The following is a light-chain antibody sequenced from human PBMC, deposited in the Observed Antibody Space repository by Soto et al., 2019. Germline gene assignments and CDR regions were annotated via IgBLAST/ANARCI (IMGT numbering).Light chain of an antibody. V-gene: IGLV2-11*01. CDR2: DVT. CDR1: SGDVGGYNY. Sequence: QSALTQPRSVSGSPGQSVTISCTGTSGDVGGYNYVSWYQQHPGKAPKLIIYDVTERPSGVPDRFSGSKSGNTASLTISGLQADDEADYYCCSYAGSYTFGVFGGGTKLTVL. J-gene: IGLJ2*01. CDR3: CSYAGSYTFGV.